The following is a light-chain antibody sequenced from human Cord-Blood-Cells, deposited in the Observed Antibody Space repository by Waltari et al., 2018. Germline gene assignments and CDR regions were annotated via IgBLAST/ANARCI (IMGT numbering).Light chain of an antibody. Sequence: DIQMTQSPSSVSASVGDRVTITCRASQVISSWLAWYQQKPGKAPKLLIYAASSLQSGVPSRFSGSGSVTDFTLTISSLQPEDFATYYCQQANSFPWTFGQGTKVEIK. J-gene: IGKJ1*01. CDR1: QVISSW. V-gene: IGKV1-12*01. CDR3: QQANSFPWT. CDR2: AAS.